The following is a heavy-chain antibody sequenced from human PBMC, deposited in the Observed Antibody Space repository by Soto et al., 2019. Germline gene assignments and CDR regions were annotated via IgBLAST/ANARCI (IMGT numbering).Heavy chain of an antibody. J-gene: IGHJ4*02. V-gene: IGHV4-59*08. Sequence: QVQLQESGPGLVKPSETLSLTCTVSGGSISSYYWSWIRQPPGKGLEWIGYIYNSGSTNYNPSLKSRVTLSLDXXKNQFSLKLNSVTAADTAVYYCARHESSGWYYFDYWGQGTLVTVSS. D-gene: IGHD6-19*01. CDR2: IYNSGST. CDR1: GGSISSYY. CDR3: ARHESSGWYYFDY.